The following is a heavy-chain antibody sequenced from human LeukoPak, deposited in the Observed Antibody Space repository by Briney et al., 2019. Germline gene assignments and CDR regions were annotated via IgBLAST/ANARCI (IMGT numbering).Heavy chain of an antibody. CDR2: IYTSGST. CDR1: GGSISSYY. Sequence: PSETLSLTCTVSGGSISSYYWSWIRQPAGKGLEWIGRIYTSGSTNYNPSLKSRVTISVDTSKNQFSLKLSSVTAADTAVYYCARYCPLVRGVTYYFDYWGQGTLVTVSS. J-gene: IGHJ4*02. CDR3: ARYCPLVRGVTYYFDY. D-gene: IGHD3-10*01. V-gene: IGHV4-4*07.